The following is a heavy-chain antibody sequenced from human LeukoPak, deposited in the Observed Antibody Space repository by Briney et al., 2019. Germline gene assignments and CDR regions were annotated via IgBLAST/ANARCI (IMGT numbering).Heavy chain of an antibody. CDR3: ARDYTTVTSKPFDY. Sequence: ASVKVSCKASGYTFTGYYMHWVRQAPGQGVEWMGWINPNSGGTNYAQKFQGRVTMTRDTSISTAYMELSRLRSDDTAVYYCARDYTTVTSKPFDYWGQGTLVTVSS. CDR2: INPNSGGT. CDR1: GYTFTGYY. V-gene: IGHV1-2*02. J-gene: IGHJ4*02. D-gene: IGHD4-17*01.